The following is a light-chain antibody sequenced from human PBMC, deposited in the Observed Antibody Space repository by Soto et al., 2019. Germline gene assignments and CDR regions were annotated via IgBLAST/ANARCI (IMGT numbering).Light chain of an antibody. J-gene: IGLJ3*02. CDR3: ETWDSNTRV. CDR2: LEGSGSY. CDR1: SGHSSYI. Sequence: QSVLTQSSSASASLGSSVKLTCTLSSGHSSYIIAWHQQQPGKAPRYLMKLEGSGSYNKGSGVPDRFSGSSSGADRYLTISTLRFEDEADYYCETWDSNTRVFGGGTKVTVL. V-gene: IGLV4-60*02.